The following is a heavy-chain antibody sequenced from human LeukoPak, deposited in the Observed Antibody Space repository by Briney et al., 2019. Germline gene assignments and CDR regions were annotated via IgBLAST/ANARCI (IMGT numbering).Heavy chain of an antibody. V-gene: IGHV1-24*01. CDR2: FDPEDGET. CDR3: ARGGLYYDFWSGYLESLNYFDY. J-gene: IGHJ4*02. D-gene: IGHD3-3*01. Sequence: ASVKVSCKVSGYTLTELSMHWVRQAPGKGLEWMGGFDPEDGETIYAQKFQGRVTMTRDTSTSTVYMELSSLRSEDTAVYYCARGGLYYDFWSGYLESLNYFDYWGQGTLVTVSS. CDR1: GYTLTELS.